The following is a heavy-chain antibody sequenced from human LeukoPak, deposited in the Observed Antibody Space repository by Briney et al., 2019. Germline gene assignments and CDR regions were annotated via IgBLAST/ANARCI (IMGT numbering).Heavy chain of an antibody. Sequence: GGSLRLSCAASGFTFSSYSMSWVRQAPGKGLEWVSGISGNDGGTTYYADSVKGRFSISRDDSKNTLYLQMNSLRVGDTAIYYCAKSRVATGTFYFDYWGQGTLVTVSS. V-gene: IGHV3-23*01. CDR3: AKSRVATGTFYFDY. CDR1: GFTFSSYS. D-gene: IGHD6-13*01. J-gene: IGHJ4*02. CDR2: ISGNDGGTT.